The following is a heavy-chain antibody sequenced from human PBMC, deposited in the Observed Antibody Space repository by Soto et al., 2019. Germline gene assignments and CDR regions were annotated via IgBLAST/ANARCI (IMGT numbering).Heavy chain of an antibody. Sequence: PGGSLRLSCAASGITLSSYAMSWVRQAPGKGPEWVSGISASGGSTSYADSVKGRFTISRDNSKNTLYLQMNSLRADDTAVYHCAKGQNSGTYRFLFDYWGQGALVNVYS. CDR1: GITLSSYA. V-gene: IGHV3-23*01. J-gene: IGHJ4*02. CDR2: ISASGGST. CDR3: AKGQNSGTYRFLFDY. D-gene: IGHD1-26*01.